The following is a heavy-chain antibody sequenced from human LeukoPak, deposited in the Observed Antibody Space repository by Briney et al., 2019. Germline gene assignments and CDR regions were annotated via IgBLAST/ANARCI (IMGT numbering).Heavy chain of an antibody. CDR2: IKQDGSEK. J-gene: IGHJ4*02. Sequence: GGSLRLSCAASGFTLTKYWMTWVRQAPGKGLEWVANIKQDGSEKFYVDSVKGRFTISRDNAKNSLDLRINSLGAEDTAVYYCARGLDCRSTSCYLDNWGQGTLVTVSS. CDR3: ARGLDCRSTSCYLDN. CDR1: GFTLTKYW. D-gene: IGHD2-2*01. V-gene: IGHV3-7*01.